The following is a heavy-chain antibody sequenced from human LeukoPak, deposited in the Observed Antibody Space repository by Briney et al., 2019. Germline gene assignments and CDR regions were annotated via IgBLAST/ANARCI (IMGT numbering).Heavy chain of an antibody. CDR1: GGSFSSYY. J-gene: IGHJ5*02. Sequence: SGTLSLTCTVSGGSFSSYYWSWIRQPPGKGLEWIGYMYYSGSTNYNPSLKSRVTMSVDTSKIQFSLRLSSVTAADTAVYYCARGGASSEWFDPWGQGTLVTVTA. V-gene: IGHV4-59*01. D-gene: IGHD6-25*01. CDR2: MYYSGST. CDR3: ARGGASSEWFDP.